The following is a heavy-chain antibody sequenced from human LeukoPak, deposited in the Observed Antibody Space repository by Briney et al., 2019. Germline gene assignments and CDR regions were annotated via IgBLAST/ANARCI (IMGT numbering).Heavy chain of an antibody. J-gene: IGHJ5*02. D-gene: IGHD2-2*01. V-gene: IGHV4-30-2*01. CDR3: ARLQYCSGTSCYWFDP. CDR1: GGSISSGLYS. Sequence: SETLSLTCDVSGGSISSGLYSWSWIRQPLGTGLKWIGYIYHTGSTYYNPSLKSRVTISVDTSKNQFSLRLSSVTAADTAVYYCARLQYCSGTSCYWFDPWGQGTLVTVSS. CDR2: IYHTGST.